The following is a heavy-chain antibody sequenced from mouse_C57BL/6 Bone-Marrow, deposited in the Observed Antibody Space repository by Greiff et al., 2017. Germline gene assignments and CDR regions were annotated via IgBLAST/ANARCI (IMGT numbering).Heavy chain of an antibody. Sequence: EVHLVESGGGLVKPGGSLTLSCAASGFTFSDYGMHWVRQAPEKGLEWVAYISSGSSTIYYADTVKGRFTISRDNAKNTLFLQMTSLRSEDTAMYYCARRRAYWGEGTLVTVSA. J-gene: IGHJ3*01. CDR3: ARRRAY. V-gene: IGHV5-17*01. CDR1: GFTFSDYG. CDR2: ISSGSSTI.